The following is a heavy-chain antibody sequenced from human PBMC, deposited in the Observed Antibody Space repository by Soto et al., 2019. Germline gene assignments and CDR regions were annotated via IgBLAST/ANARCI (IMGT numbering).Heavy chain of an antibody. CDR2: IYYSGST. J-gene: IGHJ5*02. CDR3: ARYFKLRSSTTLIGP. D-gene: IGHD2-2*01. CDR1: GGSISSYY. V-gene: IGHV4-59*12. Sequence: PSETLSLTCTVSGGSISSYYWSWIRQPPGKGLEWIGYIYYSGSTYYNPSLKSRVTISVDTSKNQFSLKLSSVTAADTAVYYCARYFKLRSSTTLIGPWGQGTLVTVSS.